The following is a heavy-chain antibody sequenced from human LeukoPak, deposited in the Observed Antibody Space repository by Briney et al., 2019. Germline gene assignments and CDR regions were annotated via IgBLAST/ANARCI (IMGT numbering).Heavy chain of an antibody. CDR3: ARVDSSGWYSLDY. V-gene: IGHV1-2*02. Sequence: ASVKVSCKASGYTFTGYYMHWVRQAPGQGLEWMGWINPNSGGTNYAQKFQGRVTMTRDTSISTAYMEVSRLRADDTAVYYCARVDSSGWYSLDYWGQGTLVTVSS. CDR2: INPNSGGT. J-gene: IGHJ4*02. CDR1: GYTFTGYY. D-gene: IGHD6-19*01.